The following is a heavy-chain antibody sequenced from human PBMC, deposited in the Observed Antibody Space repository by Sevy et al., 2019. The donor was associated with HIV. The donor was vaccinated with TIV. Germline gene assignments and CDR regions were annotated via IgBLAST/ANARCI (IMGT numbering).Heavy chain of an antibody. CDR3: ATHALSITIFGVVTRNWFDP. J-gene: IGHJ5*02. D-gene: IGHD3-3*01. Sequence: SETQSLTCTVSGGSISRNSHYWGWIRQPPGKGLEWIGSIYYSGSTYYNPSLKSRVTISGDTSKNQFSLKLSSVTAADTAVYYCATHALSITIFGVVTRNWFDPWGQGTLVTVSS. CDR2: IYYSGST. CDR1: GGSISRNSHY. V-gene: IGHV4-39*01.